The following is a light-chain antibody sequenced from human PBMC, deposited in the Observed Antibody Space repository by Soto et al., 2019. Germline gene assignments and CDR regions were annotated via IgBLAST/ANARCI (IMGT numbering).Light chain of an antibody. Sequence: DIVMTQSPDSLPVSLGERATINCKSSQSVLYSSSSKNCLVWYQQKPGQPPKVLIYWASTRESGVPDRFSGSGSGTDFNLTISNLLAEDVAVYYCLQHGRSPYTFGQGTKLEI. J-gene: IGKJ2*01. CDR3: LQHGRSPYT. CDR1: QSVLYSSSSKNC. CDR2: WAS. V-gene: IGKV4-1*01.